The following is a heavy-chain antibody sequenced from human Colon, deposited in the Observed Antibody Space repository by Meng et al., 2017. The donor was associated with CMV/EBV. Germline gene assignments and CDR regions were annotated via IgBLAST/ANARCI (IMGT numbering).Heavy chain of an antibody. CDR2: IGGGSNYI. V-gene: IGHV3-21*01. Sequence: GGSLRLSCEASGFTFSSYRMNWVRQAPGKGLEWVSSIGGGSNYIYYADSVKGRFTISRDNAKNSLYLQMNSQRAEDTAVYYCARWVKSYYYGMDVWGQGTTVTVSS. CDR3: ARWVKSYYYGMDV. J-gene: IGHJ6*02. CDR1: GFTFSSYR.